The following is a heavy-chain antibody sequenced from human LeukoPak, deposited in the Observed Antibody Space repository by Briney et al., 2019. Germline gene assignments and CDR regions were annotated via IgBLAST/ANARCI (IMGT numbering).Heavy chain of an antibody. CDR1: GGSFSGYY. Sequence: PSETLSLTCAVYGGSFSGYYWSWIRQPPGKGLEWIGEINHSGSTNYNPSLKSRVTISVDTSKNQFSLKLSSVTAADTAVYYCARGLLRGIARRYYFDYWGQGTLVTVSS. CDR3: ARGLLRGIARRYYFDY. CDR2: INHSGST. J-gene: IGHJ4*02. D-gene: IGHD6-13*01. V-gene: IGHV4-34*01.